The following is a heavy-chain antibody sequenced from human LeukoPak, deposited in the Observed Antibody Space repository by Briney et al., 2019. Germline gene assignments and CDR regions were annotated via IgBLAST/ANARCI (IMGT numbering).Heavy chain of an antibody. Sequence: GGSLRLSCAASGFTFSSYGMHWVRQAPGKGLEWVAFIRYDGSNKYYADSVKGRFTISRDNSKNTLYLQMNSLRAEDTAVHYCAKPSDLHYYYDSSGYQGSWGQGTLVTVSS. V-gene: IGHV3-30*02. CDR3: AKPSDLHYYYDSSGYQGS. D-gene: IGHD3-22*01. CDR2: IRYDGSNK. J-gene: IGHJ5*02. CDR1: GFTFSSYG.